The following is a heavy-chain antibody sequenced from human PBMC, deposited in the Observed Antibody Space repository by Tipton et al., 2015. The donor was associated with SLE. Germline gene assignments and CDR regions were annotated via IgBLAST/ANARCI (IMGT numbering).Heavy chain of an antibody. J-gene: IGHJ4*02. CDR1: GYTFTDYT. V-gene: IGHV1-3*01. Sequence: QSGPEVKKPGASVKVSCKATGYTFTDYTIHWLRQAPGQRPEWMGWINAGNGDTKYSQKFQDRVTLTGDASATTTYLELTSLTSEDTAVYYCAGNKWITMRTLDYWGQGAQVTVSS. D-gene: IGHD3-22*01. CDR3: AGNKWITMRTLDY. CDR2: INAGNGDT.